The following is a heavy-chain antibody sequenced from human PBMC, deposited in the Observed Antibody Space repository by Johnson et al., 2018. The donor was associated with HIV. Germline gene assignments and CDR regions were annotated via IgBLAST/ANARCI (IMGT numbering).Heavy chain of an antibody. CDR3: ARGGLYIQFLAFDAFDI. CDR2: IGTAGDT. CDR1: GLTVSVNY. J-gene: IGHJ3*02. D-gene: IGHD4-11*01. V-gene: IGHV3-53*01. Sequence: EHLVDAGGASTQPGGSLRRTCVDSGLTVSVNYMSWGQAPGTGLEWVSAIGTAGDTSYPGSVKGRFTISRDNSKNTLYLQMNSLRAEDTAVYYCARGGLYIQFLAFDAFDIWGQGTMVTVSS.